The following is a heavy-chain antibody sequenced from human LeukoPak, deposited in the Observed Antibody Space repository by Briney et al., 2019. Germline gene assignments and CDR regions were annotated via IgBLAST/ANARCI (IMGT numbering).Heavy chain of an antibody. Sequence: SQTLSLTCTVSGGSISSGNYYWSWIRQRAGKGLEWIGRIYTSGSTDYNPSLKSRVTASIDTSKNQFSLNLSSVTAADTAVYFCARDAQFGVMIIWGQGTLVTVSS. J-gene: IGHJ1*01. V-gene: IGHV4-61*02. CDR1: GGSISSGNYY. CDR2: IYTSGST. D-gene: IGHD3-3*01. CDR3: ARDAQFGVMII.